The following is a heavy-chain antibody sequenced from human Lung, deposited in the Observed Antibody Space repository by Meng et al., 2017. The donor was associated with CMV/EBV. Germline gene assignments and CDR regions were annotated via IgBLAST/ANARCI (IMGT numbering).Heavy chain of an antibody. D-gene: IGHD2-2*02. J-gene: IGHJ4*02. CDR1: GGSFSSSSYY. V-gene: IGHV4-39*01. CDR2: IYYSGST. Sequence: QVQLQQWGAGLLKPSETLSLTCAVYGGSFSSSSYYWGWIRQPPGKGLEWIGSIYYSGSTYYNPSLKGRVTISVDTSKNQFSLKLSSVTAADTAVYYCARSRQHQLLLYRFDYWGQGTLVTVSS. CDR3: ARSRQHQLLLYRFDY.